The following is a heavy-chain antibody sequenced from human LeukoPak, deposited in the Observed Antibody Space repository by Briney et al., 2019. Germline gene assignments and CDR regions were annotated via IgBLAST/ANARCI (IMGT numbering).Heavy chain of an antibody. CDR1: GGSFSGYY. CDR2: INHSGST. J-gene: IGHJ4*02. D-gene: IGHD3-16*01. Sequence: SSETLSLTCAVYGGSFSGYYWSWIRQPPGKGLEWIGEINHSGSTNYNPSLKSRVTISVDTSKNQFSLTLVSVTAADTALFYCAKVQGGRGELRGTFDSWGKGTPVVVSS. V-gene: IGHV4-34*01. CDR3: AKVQGGRGELRGTFDS.